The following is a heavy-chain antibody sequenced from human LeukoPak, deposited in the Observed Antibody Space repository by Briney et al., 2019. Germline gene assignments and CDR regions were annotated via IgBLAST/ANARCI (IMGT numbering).Heavy chain of an antibody. CDR1: GFTFSSYA. CDR3: AKDFNGPWGSSGWYFDY. V-gene: IGHV3-23*01. Sequence: GGSLRLSCAASGFTFSSYAMSWVRQAPGKGLEWVSAISGSGGSTYYADSVKGRFTISRDNSKNTLYLQMNSLRAEDTAVYYCAKDFNGPWGSSGWYFDYWGQGTLVTVSS. CDR2: ISGSGGST. J-gene: IGHJ4*02. D-gene: IGHD6-19*01.